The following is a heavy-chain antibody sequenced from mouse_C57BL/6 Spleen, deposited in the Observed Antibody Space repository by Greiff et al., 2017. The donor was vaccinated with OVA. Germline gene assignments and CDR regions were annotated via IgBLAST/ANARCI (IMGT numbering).Heavy chain of an antibody. V-gene: IGHV14-4*01. CDR3: TTGSNYF. Sequence: SGAELVRPGASVKLSCTASGFNIKDDYMHWVKQRPEQGLEWIGWIDPENGDTEYASKFQGKATITADTSSNTAYLQLSSLTSEDTAVYYCTTGSNYFWGQGTLVTVSA. J-gene: IGHJ3*01. CDR2: IDPENGDT. D-gene: IGHD2-5*01. CDR1: GFNIKDDY.